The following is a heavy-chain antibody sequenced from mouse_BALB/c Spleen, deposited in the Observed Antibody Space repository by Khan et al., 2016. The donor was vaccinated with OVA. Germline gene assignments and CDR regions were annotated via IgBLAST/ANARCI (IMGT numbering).Heavy chain of an antibody. J-gene: IGHJ1*01. CDR2: INTYTGEP. CDR1: GYTFTNYG. Sequence: QIQLVQSGPELKKPGETIKISCKASGYTFTNYGMNWVKQAPGKGLKWMGWINTYTGEPTYADAFKGRFAFSLETSASTAYLQINNLKNEDTATYCCASGGYWYFDVWGAGTTVTVSS. D-gene: IGHD1-1*02. V-gene: IGHV9-3-1*01. CDR3: ASGGYWYFDV.